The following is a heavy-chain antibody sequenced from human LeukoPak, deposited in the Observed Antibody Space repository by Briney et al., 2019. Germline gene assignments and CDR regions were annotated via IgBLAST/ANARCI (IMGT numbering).Heavy chain of an antibody. CDR2: IIPIFGTA. Sequence: ASVKVSCKASGGTFSSYAISWVRQAPGQGLEWMGGIIPIFGTANYAQKFQGRVTITADKSTSTAYMELSSLRSEDTAVYYCARVRLKYCSSTSCYAYGLDAFDIWGQGTMVTVSS. CDR3: ARVRLKYCSSTSCYAYGLDAFDI. V-gene: IGHV1-69*06. J-gene: IGHJ3*02. CDR1: GGTFSSYA. D-gene: IGHD2-2*01.